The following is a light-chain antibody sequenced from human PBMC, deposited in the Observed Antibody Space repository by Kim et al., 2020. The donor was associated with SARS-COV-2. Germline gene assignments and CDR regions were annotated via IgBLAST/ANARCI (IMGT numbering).Light chain of an antibody. CDR2: GNS. Sequence: QGVPIPCTGSSSNIGAGYGVNWYQQLPGTAPKRLIYGNSNRPSGVPDRFSGSKSGTSASLAITGLQAEDEADYYCQSYDSSLSGWVFGGGTQLTVL. J-gene: IGLJ3*02. CDR3: QSYDSSLSGWV. CDR1: SSNIGAGYG. V-gene: IGLV1-40*01.